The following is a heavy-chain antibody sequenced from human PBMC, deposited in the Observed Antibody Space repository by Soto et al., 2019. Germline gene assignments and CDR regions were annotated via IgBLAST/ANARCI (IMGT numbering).Heavy chain of an antibody. CDR3: ARAIKRWEVHYYFDY. Sequence: QVVLLQSGAEVKEPGSSVRVSCKVSGSTFNNFAFSWVRQAPGHGPEWMGGIVVMSNTADYSQRFRDRATITADTSTNTLHMELGSLTFEDTAVYYCARAIKRWEVHYYFDYWGQGTQVTVSS. J-gene: IGHJ4*02. CDR2: IVVMSNTA. D-gene: IGHD1-26*01. V-gene: IGHV1-69*06. CDR1: GSTFNNFA.